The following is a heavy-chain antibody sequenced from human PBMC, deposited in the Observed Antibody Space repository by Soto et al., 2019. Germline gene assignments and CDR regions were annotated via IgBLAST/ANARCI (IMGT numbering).Heavy chain of an antibody. D-gene: IGHD3-16*01. J-gene: IGHJ6*02. CDR3: AMVDNYVTPTPQDV. Sequence: QVQLVQSGEEVRKPGSSVKVSCKASGYIFVNYGIAWVRQAPGQGLEWMGWTSPYTGITHYASKVQGRLTMTTDTTTSTAYMDLGSLTSDDTAVYYCAMVDNYVTPTPQDVWGQGTTVTVSS. CDR2: TSPYTGIT. V-gene: IGHV1-18*01. CDR1: GYIFVNYG.